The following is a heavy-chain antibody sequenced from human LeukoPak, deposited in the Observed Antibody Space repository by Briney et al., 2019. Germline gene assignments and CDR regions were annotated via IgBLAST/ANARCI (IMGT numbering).Heavy chain of an antibody. D-gene: IGHD5-12*01. CDR2: INNDGVST. J-gene: IGHJ4*02. Sequence: GGSLRLSCATSGFTLSSYWMHWVRQVPGKGLEWLSRINNDGVSTSYADSVKGRFTISRDNAKNTLYLRMNSLRAEDTAIYYCARKPLSGGYGGTIDYWGQGTLVSVSS. CDR3: ARKPLSGGYGGTIDY. CDR1: GFTLSSYW. V-gene: IGHV3-74*01.